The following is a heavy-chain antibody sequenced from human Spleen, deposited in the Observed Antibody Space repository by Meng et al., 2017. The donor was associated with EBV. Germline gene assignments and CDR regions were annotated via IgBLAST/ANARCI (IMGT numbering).Heavy chain of an antibody. D-gene: IGHD3-16*01. CDR2: FYYGGVT. J-gene: IGHJ4*02. CDR3: ARRGGVDY. CDR1: GGSISSSSSY. V-gene: IGHV4-39*01. Sequence: LRLQEAGPGLVKPSWARSLPCTVSGGSISSSSSYWGWIRQPPGKGLEWIGSFYYGGVTYYNPSLKSRVTTSVDASKNQFSLKLTSVTAADTAVYYCARRGGVDYWGQGTLVTVSS.